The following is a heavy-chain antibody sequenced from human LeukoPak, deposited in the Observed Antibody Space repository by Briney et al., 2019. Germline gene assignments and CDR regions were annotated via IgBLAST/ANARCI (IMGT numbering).Heavy chain of an antibody. V-gene: IGHV3-23*01. CDR1: GFTFSNYA. Sequence: GGSLTLSCAASGFTFSNYAMSWVRQPPGKGLEWVSAISGSGGSTYYTDSVKGRFTISRDNSKNTLYLQMNSLRAEDTAVYYCAKDRNAYSSGWYVYWGQGTLVTVSS. D-gene: IGHD6-19*01. CDR2: ISGSGGST. J-gene: IGHJ4*02. CDR3: AKDRNAYSSGWYVY.